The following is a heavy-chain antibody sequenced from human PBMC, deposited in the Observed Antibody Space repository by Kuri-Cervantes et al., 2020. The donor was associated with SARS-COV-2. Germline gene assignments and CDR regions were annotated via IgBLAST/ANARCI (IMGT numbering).Heavy chain of an antibody. CDR1: GGSISSYY. J-gene: IGHJ6*03. CDR3: ARVVPAADEGLYYYYMDV. CDR2: IYTSGST. D-gene: IGHD2-2*01. V-gene: IGHV4-4*07. Sequence: SETLSLTCTVSGGSISSYYWSWIRQPAGKGLEWIGRIYTSGSTNYNPPLKSRVTMSVDTSKNQFSLKLSSVTAADTAVYYCARVVPAADEGLYYYYMDVWGKGTTVTVSS.